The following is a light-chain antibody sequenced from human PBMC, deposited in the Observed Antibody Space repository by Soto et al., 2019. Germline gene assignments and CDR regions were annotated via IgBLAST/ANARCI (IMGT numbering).Light chain of an antibody. CDR1: QTISSY. CDR3: QQRYSTTIT. V-gene: IGKV1-39*01. Sequence: DFPRTQSPSSLSASVGDRVSITGRASQTISSYVNWYQKKPGKAPKLLIYVASSLQGGVPSRFSGSGSGTDFNLTIGSLQTDDFATYYCQQRYSTTITFGQGTRVEI. CDR2: VAS. J-gene: IGKJ5*01.